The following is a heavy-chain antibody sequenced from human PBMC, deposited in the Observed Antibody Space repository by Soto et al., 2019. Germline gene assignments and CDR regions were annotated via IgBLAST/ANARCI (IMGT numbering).Heavy chain of an antibody. Sequence: QVQLVQSGAEVKKPGSSVKVSCKASGGTFSSYAISWVRQAPGQGLEWMGGIIPIFGTANYAQKFQGRVTITGDKSTSTAYRELSSLRSEDTAVYYCAGGAAPEGWGSYRWEDYWGQGTLVTVSS. CDR2: IIPIFGTA. J-gene: IGHJ4*02. CDR1: GGTFSSYA. V-gene: IGHV1-69*06. CDR3: AGGAAPEGWGSYRWEDY. D-gene: IGHD1-26*01.